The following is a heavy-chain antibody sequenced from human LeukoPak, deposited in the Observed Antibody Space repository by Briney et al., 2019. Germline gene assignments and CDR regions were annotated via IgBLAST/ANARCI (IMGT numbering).Heavy chain of an antibody. CDR2: ISGSGST. D-gene: IGHD3-3*01. J-gene: IGHJ4*02. V-gene: IGHV3-23*01. CDR3: AKSTLGFLEYFDY. Sequence: GGSLRLSCAASGFTFSSYAMSWVRQAPGKGLEWVSAISGSGSTYYADSVNGRFTISRDNSKNTLYLQMNSLRAEDTAVYYCAKSTLGFLEYFDYWGQGTLVTVSS. CDR1: GFTFSSYA.